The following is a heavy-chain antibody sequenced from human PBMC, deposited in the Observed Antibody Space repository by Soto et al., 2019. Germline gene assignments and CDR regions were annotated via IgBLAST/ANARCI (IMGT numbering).Heavy chain of an antibody. CDR2: ISAYNGNT. V-gene: IGHV1-18*04. CDR3: ARRFVMDLVATISGEFDH. J-gene: IGHJ4*02. Sequence: ASVKVSCKASGYTFTSYGISWVRQAPGQGLEWMGWISAYNGNTNYAQKLQGRVTMTTDTSTSTAYMELRSLRSDDTAVYYCARRFVMDLVATISGEFDHWGQGPMVTVSS. D-gene: IGHD5-12*01. CDR1: GYTFTSYG.